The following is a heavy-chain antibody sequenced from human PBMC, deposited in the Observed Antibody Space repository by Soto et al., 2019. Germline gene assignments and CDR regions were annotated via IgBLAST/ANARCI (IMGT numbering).Heavy chain of an antibody. CDR2: ITSSGRT. J-gene: IGHJ4*02. CDR1: GFTFNIYA. Sequence: GGSLRLSCAASGFTFNIYAMSWVRQAPGKGLEWGSAITSSGRTYYGDSVKGRFPISRDNSKYTRYLQMNSLRAEDTAVYYCAQGLAPLDYWGQGIRVTVSS. V-gene: IGHV3-23*01. D-gene: IGHD6-19*01. CDR3: AQGLAPLDY.